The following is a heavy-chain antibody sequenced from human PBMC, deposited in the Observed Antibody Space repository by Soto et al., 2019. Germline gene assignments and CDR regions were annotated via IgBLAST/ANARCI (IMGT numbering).Heavy chain of an antibody. CDR3: AIIARGYSYGNGYGMDV. V-gene: IGHV1-69*01. CDR1: GGTFSSYA. D-gene: IGHD5-18*01. Sequence: QVQLVQSGAEVKKPGSPVKVSCKASGGTFSSYAISWVRQAPGQGLEWMGGIIPIFGTANYAQKFQGRVTITADESTSTAYMELSSQRSEDTAVYYCAIIARGYSYGNGYGMDVWGQGTTVTVSS. J-gene: IGHJ6*02. CDR2: IIPIFGTA.